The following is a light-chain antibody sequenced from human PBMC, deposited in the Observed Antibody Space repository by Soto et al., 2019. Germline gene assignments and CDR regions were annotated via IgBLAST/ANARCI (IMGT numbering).Light chain of an antibody. V-gene: IGLV1-47*01. CDR3: AAWDDRLRGYV. CDR2: YSN. J-gene: IGLJ1*01. CDR1: TSNIGKSA. Sequence: QSALTQSASASGTPGQRVTISCSGGTSNIGKSAVYWFQLLPGTAPKLLIYYSNKRPSGISDRFSGSKSGTSASLAISGLRPEDEADYYCAAWDDRLRGYVFATGTKVTVL.